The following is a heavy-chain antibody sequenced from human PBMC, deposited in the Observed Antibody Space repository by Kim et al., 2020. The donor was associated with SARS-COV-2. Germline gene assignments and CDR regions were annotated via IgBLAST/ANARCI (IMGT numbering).Heavy chain of an antibody. CDR1: GGSISSGSYY. V-gene: IGHV4-61*02. D-gene: IGHD3-10*01. CDR2: IYTSGST. Sequence: SETLSLTCTVSGGSISSGSYYWSWIRQPAGKGLEWIGRIYTSGSTNYNPSLKSRVTISVDTSKNQFSLKLSSVTAADTAVYYCARESSYGSGISYGMDVWGQGTTVTVSS. J-gene: IGHJ6*02. CDR3: ARESSYGSGISYGMDV.